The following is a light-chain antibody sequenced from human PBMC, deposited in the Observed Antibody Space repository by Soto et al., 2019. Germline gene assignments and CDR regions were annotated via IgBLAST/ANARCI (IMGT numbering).Light chain of an antibody. J-gene: IGKJ1*01. Sequence: DIPMTQSPSSLSASVGDSVTITCRASESISFYLNWYQQKPGQAPKVLIYAASTLHRGVPSRFSGVGSGTDFTLTISSLQPEDFATYYCQQNYINPRTFGPGTKV. CDR2: AAS. CDR1: ESISFY. CDR3: QQNYINPRT. V-gene: IGKV1-39*01.